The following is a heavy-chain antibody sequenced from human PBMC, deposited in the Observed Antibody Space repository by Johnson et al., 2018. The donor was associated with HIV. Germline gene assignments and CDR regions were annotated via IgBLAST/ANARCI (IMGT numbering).Heavy chain of an antibody. CDR2: ISYDGSNK. V-gene: IGHV3-30*14. Sequence: QVQLVESGGGVVQPGRSLRLSCAASGFTFSNYAMNWVRQAPGKGLEWVAVISYDGSNKHFAESVQGRFTVSRDYSKNILYRQMNSLGVEDTAVYYCAREGVIVGATLGAFDIWGQGTMVTVSS. D-gene: IGHD1-26*01. CDR1: GFTFSNYA. J-gene: IGHJ3*02. CDR3: AREGVIVGATLGAFDI.